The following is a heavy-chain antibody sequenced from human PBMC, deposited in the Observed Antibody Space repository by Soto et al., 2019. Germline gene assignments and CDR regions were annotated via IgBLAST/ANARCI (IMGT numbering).Heavy chain of an antibody. CDR2: ISAYNGNT. J-gene: IGHJ3*02. CDR3: ARDAMRLHPTLRFLEWLPRDVKAHDAFDI. Sequence: ASVKVSFKASGYTFTSYGISWVRQAPGQGLEWMGWISAYNGNTNYAQKLQGRVTMTTDTSTSTAYMELRSLRSDDTAVYYCARDAMRLHPTLRFLEWLPRDVKAHDAFDIWGQGTMVTVSS. V-gene: IGHV1-18*01. D-gene: IGHD3-3*01. CDR1: GYTFTSYG.